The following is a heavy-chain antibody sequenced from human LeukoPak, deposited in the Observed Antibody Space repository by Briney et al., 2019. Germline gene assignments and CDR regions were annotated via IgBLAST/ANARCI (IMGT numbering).Heavy chain of an antibody. D-gene: IGHD3-3*01. J-gene: IGHJ4*02. CDR3: ARATYDFWSGPNFDY. CDR2: IYSGGST. V-gene: IGHV3-53*01. Sequence: GGSLRLSCAASVFTVSSNYMSWVRQAPGKGLEWVSVIYSGGSTYYADSVKGRFTISRDNSKNTLYLQMNSLRAEDTAVYYCARATYDFWSGPNFDYWGQGTLVTVSS. CDR1: VFTVSSNY.